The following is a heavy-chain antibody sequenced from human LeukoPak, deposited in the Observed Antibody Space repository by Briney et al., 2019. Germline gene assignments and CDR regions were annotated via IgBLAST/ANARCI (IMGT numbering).Heavy chain of an antibody. CDR2: VNRDGSET. V-gene: IGHV3-7*03. J-gene: IGHJ6*02. Sequence: GGSLRLSCAASGFTFSSYGMHWVRQVPGRGPEWVANVNRDGSETYYLDSVKGRFTISKDNAKNSLYLQMNSLRAEDTALYHCARNNGMDVWGQGTTVIVSS. CDR3: ARNNGMDV. CDR1: GFTFSSYG.